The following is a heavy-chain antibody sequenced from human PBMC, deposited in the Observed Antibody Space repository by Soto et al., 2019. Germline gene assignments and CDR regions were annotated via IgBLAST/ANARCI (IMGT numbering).Heavy chain of an antibody. Sequence: QVQLVQSGAEVKKPGASVKVSCKASGYTFTSFAMHWVRQAPGQRLEWMGWINAGNGNTKYSQKFQGRVTITRDTSATTAYMELSSLRSEDTAVYYCAREPYSSSWSSNYYGMGVWGQGTTVTVSS. CDR3: AREPYSSSWSSNYYGMGV. J-gene: IGHJ6*02. CDR2: INAGNGNT. V-gene: IGHV1-3*01. CDR1: GYTFTSFA. D-gene: IGHD6-13*01.